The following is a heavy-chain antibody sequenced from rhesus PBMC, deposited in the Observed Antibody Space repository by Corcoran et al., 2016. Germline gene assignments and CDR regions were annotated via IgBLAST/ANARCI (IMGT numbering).Heavy chain of an antibody. CDR3: TTVGSGWFFDY. V-gene: IGHV3-30*02. Sequence: EVRLGEFGAGWVQPGGSLGLPVAPPGFPFSNSWMSGARQAPGRGIEVVARIKRKADGETADYAASWKGRFTISRDDAKNTLCLQMNSLKTEDTAVYYCTTVGSGWFFDYWGQGVLVTVSS. CDR2: IKRKADGETA. D-gene: IGHD6-31*01. CDR1: GFPFSNSW. J-gene: IGHJ4*01.